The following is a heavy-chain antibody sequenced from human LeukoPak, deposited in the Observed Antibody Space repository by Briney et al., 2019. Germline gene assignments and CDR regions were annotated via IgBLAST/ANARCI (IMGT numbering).Heavy chain of an antibody. Sequence: PGGSLRLSCAASGFTFSIYGMSWVRQAPGKGLEWVSAISSNGAGRYYADSVRGRFTISRDNAKNSLYLQMNSLRDEDTAVYYCAQKGGADYWGQGTLVTVSS. D-gene: IGHD2-15*01. CDR1: GFTFSIYG. J-gene: IGHJ4*02. CDR2: ISSNGAGR. CDR3: AQKGGADY. V-gene: IGHV3-23*01.